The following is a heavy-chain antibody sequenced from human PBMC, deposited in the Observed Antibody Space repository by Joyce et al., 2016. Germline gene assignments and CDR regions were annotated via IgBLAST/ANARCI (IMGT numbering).Heavy chain of an antibody. V-gene: IGHV3-53*01. CDR3: AASPANGYFDY. D-gene: IGHD4/OR15-4a*01. Sequence: EVQLVESGGTLIQPGGSLRLSCAATGFTVSTNYMSGVRQAPGKGSECVAAIHSGNSTFYADSVKGRFTISRDNSKNTLYRQMHSLRAEDTAVYYCAASPANGYFDYWGQGTLVTVSS. CDR1: GFTVSTNY. CDR2: IHSGNST. J-gene: IGHJ4*02.